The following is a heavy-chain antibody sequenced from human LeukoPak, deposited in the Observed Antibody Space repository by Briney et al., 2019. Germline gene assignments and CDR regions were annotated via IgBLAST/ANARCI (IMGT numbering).Heavy chain of an antibody. CDR1: GYSFTHYG. D-gene: IGHD3-16*02. V-gene: IGHV1-18*01. J-gene: IGHJ4*02. CDR3: ARDSVEENYDYVWGTHRSFDY. Sequence: ASVKVSCKAFGYSFTHYGINWVRQAPGQGLEWMGWISSYNGDTKYAQNFQGRVTMTTDKATSTAYMELRSLSSDDTAVYYCARDSVEENYDYVWGTHRSFDYWGQGTLVTVSS. CDR2: ISSYNGDT.